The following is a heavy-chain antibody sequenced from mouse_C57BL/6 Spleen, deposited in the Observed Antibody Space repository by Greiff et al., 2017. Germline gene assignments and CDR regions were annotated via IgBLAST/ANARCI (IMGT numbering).Heavy chain of an antibody. CDR2: IYPGDGDT. CDR3: ARSGDYDGTTSYAMDY. D-gene: IGHD2-4*01. J-gene: IGHJ4*01. CDR1: GYAFSSSW. V-gene: IGHV1-82*01. Sequence: QVTLKVSGPELVKPGASVKLSCKASGYAFSSSWMNWVKQRPGKGLEWIGRIYPGDGDTNYNGKFKGKATLTADKSSSKAYMQLSSLTSEVSAVYFCARSGDYDGTTSYAMDYWGQGTSVTVSS.